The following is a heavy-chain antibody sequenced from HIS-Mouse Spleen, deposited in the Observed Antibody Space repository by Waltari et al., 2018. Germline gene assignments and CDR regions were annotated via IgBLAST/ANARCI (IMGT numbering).Heavy chain of an antibody. J-gene: IGHJ4*02. CDR2: ISYDGSNK. D-gene: IGHD6-13*01. CDR3: AREGSFYYFDY. V-gene: IGHV3-30-3*01. Sequence: QVQLVESGGGVVQPGRSLRLSCAASGFTFGSYAMHWVRPAPGKGLEWVAVISYDGSNKYYADSVKGRFTISRDNSKNTLYLQMNSLRAEDTAVYYCAREGSFYYFDYWGQGTLVTVSS. CDR1: GFTFGSYA.